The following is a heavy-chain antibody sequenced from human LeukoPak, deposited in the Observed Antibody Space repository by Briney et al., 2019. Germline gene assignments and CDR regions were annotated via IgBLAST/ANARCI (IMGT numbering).Heavy chain of an antibody. J-gene: IGHJ5*02. CDR1: GGSISSGSYY. CDR2: IYTSGST. Sequence: SETLSLTCTVSGGSISSGSYYWSWIRQPAGKGLEWIGRIYTSGSTNYNPSLKSRVTISVDTSKNQFSLKLSSVTAADTAVYYCARARYCSGGSCYSGKYNWFDPWGQGTLVTVSS. V-gene: IGHV4-61*02. CDR3: ARARYCSGGSCYSGKYNWFDP. D-gene: IGHD2-15*01.